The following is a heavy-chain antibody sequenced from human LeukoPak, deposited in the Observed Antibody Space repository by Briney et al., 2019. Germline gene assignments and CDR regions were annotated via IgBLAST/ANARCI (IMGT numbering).Heavy chain of an antibody. CDR1: GYTLTELS. J-gene: IGHJ4*02. V-gene: IGHV1-24*01. D-gene: IGHD3-10*01. CDR3: PTAGYYGSGSYYKRGYYFDY. CDR2: FDPEDGET. Sequence: ASVKVSCKVSGYTLTELSMHWVRQAPGKGLEWMGGFDPEDGETIYAQKFQGRVTMTEDTSTDTAYMELSSLRSEDTAVYYCPTAGYYGSGSYYKRGYYFDYWGQGTLVTVSS.